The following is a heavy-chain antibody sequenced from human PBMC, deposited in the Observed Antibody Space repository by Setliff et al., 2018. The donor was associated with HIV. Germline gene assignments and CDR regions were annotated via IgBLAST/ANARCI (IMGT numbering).Heavy chain of an antibody. J-gene: IGHJ4*02. CDR3: ATHNDWKFDD. CDR1: GFTFGSYW. CDR2: IKGDGSKT. V-gene: IGHV3-7*03. Sequence: PGGSLRLSCAASGFTFGSYWMSWVRQAPGQGLEYVAHIKGDGSKTKYVDSVRGRFTISRDNAKKSLYLQMNSLRAEDTALYYCATHNDWKFDDWGQGTLVTAPQ. D-gene: IGHD1-1*01.